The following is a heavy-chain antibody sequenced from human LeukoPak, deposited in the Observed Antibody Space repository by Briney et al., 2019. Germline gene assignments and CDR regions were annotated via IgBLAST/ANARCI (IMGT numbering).Heavy chain of an antibody. CDR1: GGSFSGYY. J-gene: IGHJ5*02. D-gene: IGHD3-9*01. V-gene: IGHV4-34*01. Sequence: SETLSLTCAVYGGSFSGYYWSWIRQPPGKGLEWIGEINHSGSTNYNPSLKSRVTISVDTSKNQFSLKLSSVTAADTAVYYCAGTVLRYFDWLLNWFDPWGQGTLVTVSS. CDR2: INHSGST. CDR3: AGTVLRYFDWLLNWFDP.